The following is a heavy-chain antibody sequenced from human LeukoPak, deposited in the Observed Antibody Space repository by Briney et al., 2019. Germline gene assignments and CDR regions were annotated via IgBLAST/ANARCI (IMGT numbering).Heavy chain of an antibody. CDR2: IKEDGSEK. J-gene: IGHJ4*02. D-gene: IGHD1-14*01. CDR3: ARDSFETDIDY. Sequence: GGSLRLSCAASGFLFSRYWMSWVRQAPGKGQEWVANIKEDGSEKYYVESMKGRFTISRDNVKNSLYLQINSLRAEDTAVYYCARDSFETDIDYWGQGTLVTVSS. V-gene: IGHV3-7*01. CDR1: GFLFSRYW.